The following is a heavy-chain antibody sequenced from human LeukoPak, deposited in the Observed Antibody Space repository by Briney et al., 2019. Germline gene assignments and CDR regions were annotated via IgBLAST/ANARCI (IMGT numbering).Heavy chain of an antibody. CDR2: IYWDDDK. CDR1: GGSISSYYW. D-gene: IGHD4-17*01. V-gene: IGHV2-5*08. J-gene: IGHJ4*02. Sequence: TLSLTCTVSGGSISSYYWSWIRQPPGKALEWLALIYWDDDKRYRPSLKSRLTITKDTSKNQVVLTMTNMDPVDTATYYCAHGAYGDYDSGFDYWGQGTLVTVSS. CDR3: AHGAYGDYDSGFDY.